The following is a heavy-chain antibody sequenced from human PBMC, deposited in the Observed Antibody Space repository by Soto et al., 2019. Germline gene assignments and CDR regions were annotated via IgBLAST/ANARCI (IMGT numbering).Heavy chain of an antibody. CDR3: ARGWFGGLFDY. V-gene: IGHV4-38-2*01. Sequence: SETLSLTCAVSGYSISSGYYWGWIRQPPGKGLEWIGSIYHSGSTYYNPSLKSRVTISVDTSKNQFSLKLSSVTAADTAVYYCARGWFGGLFDYWGQGTLVTVSS. CDR1: GYSISSGYY. J-gene: IGHJ4*02. CDR2: IYHSGST. D-gene: IGHD3-10*01.